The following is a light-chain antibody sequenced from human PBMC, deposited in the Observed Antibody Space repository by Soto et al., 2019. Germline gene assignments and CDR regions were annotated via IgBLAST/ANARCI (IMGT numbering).Light chain of an antibody. J-gene: IGLJ3*02. CDR3: QSYYSSLSDWV. V-gene: IGLV1-40*01. Sequence: QSVLTQPPSVSGAPGQRVTISCTGSSSNIGAGYDVHWYQQLPGTAPKLLIYGNSNRPSGVPDRFSGSKSGTSASLAITGLQAEDEADYYCQSYYSSLSDWVFGGGTKLTVL. CDR1: SSNIGAGYD. CDR2: GNS.